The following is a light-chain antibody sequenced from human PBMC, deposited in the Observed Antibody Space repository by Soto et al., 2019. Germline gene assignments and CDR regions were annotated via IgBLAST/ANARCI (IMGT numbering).Light chain of an antibody. J-gene: IGLJ3*02. CDR3: AAHAGGNTWL. CDR1: NRDVGAYKY. V-gene: IGLV2-8*01. CDR2: EVD. Sequence: QSALTQPPSASGSPGQSLTISCKGSNRDVGAYKYVSWYQQRPGTAPKMIIFEVDKRPSGVPNRFSGSRSGDKASLTVSGLQTEDERLYYCAAHAGGNTWLFGGGTKVTVL.